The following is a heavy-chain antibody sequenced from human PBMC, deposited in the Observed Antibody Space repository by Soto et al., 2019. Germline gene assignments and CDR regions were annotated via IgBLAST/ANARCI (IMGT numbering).Heavy chain of an antibody. D-gene: IGHD3-22*01. Sequence: SETLSLTCYVSGGSVSSFCWTWIRQSPGKGLESIAYVCSSGSTNYNPSLESRITISLDTSKNQFSLKLRSVTAADTAVFYCAGLYPYESSGYHLNYWGQGALVTVSS. CDR3: AGLYPYESSGYHLNY. CDR1: GGSVSSFC. V-gene: IGHV4-4*08. J-gene: IGHJ4*02. CDR2: VCSSGST.